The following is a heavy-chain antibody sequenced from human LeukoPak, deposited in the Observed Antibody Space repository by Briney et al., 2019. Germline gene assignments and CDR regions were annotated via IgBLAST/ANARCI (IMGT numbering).Heavy chain of an antibody. D-gene: IGHD6-13*01. CDR2: INWNGDST. CDR1: GFTFDDYG. V-gene: IGHV3-20*04. CDR3: ASVGSSKPYYYYYMDV. J-gene: IGHJ6*03. Sequence: GSLRLSCAASGFTFDDYGISWGRQVPGKGLEWVSGINWNGDSTGYVDSVKGRFTISRDNAKNSLYLQMNSLRAEDTAVYYCASVGSSKPYYYYYMDVWGKGTTVTVSS.